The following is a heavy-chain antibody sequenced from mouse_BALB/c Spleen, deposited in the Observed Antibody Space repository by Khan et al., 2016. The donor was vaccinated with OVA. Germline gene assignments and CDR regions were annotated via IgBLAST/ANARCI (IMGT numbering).Heavy chain of an antibody. CDR2: IYPGDGDT. D-gene: IGHD2-14*01. J-gene: IGHJ2*01. Sequence: QVRLQQSGAGLARPGASVKLSCKASGYTFTTYWMQWVKQRPGQGLEWIGTIYPGDGDTRYTQNFKDKATLTADKSSSTAYMQLSSLASEDSAVYYCASYRYDYFDYWGQGTTLTVSS. CDR1: GYTFTTYW. CDR3: ASYRYDYFDY. V-gene: IGHV1-87*01.